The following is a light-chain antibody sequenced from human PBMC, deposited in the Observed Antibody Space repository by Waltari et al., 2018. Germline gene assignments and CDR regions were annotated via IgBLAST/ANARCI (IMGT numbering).Light chain of an antibody. CDR2: DVS. Sequence: DIEMTQSPSSLSASVGEKVTITCRASQDISNHLSWSQQKPGKAPKLLIYDVSKLETGVASRFSGGGSRADFTLIINDVQPEDVATYYCQQYDSLTLLTFGQGTRLE. V-gene: IGKV1-33*01. CDR1: QDISNH. J-gene: IGKJ5*01. CDR3: QQYDSLTLLT.